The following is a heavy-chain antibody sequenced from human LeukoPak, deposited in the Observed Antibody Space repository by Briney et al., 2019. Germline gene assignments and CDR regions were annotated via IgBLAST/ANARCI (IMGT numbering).Heavy chain of an antibody. CDR2: IYHSGST. J-gene: IGHJ4*02. V-gene: IGHV4-38-2*02. CDR1: GYSISSGYY. CDR3: ARHGPNYDYDSSAASFDY. D-gene: IGHD3-22*01. Sequence: NPSETLSLTCTVSGYSISSGYYWGWIRQPPGKGLEWIGSIYHSGSTYYNPSLKSRVTISVDTSKNQFSLKLSSVTAADTAVYYCARHGPNYDYDSSAASFDYWGQGTLVTVSS.